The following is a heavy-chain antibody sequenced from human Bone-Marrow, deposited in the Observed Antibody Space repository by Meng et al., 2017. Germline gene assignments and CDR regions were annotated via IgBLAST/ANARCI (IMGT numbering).Heavy chain of an antibody. CDR1: GFTFSSYE. CDR2: ISSSGSTI. D-gene: IGHD3-10*01. CDR3: ARGARGSGSYFRARFDP. V-gene: IGHV3-48*03. J-gene: IGHJ5*02. Sequence: GESLKISCAASGFTFSSYEMNWVRQAPGKGLEWVSYISSSGSTIYYADSVKGRFTISRDNAKNSLYLQMNSLRAEDTAVYYCARGARGSGSYFRARFDPWGQGTLVTVS.